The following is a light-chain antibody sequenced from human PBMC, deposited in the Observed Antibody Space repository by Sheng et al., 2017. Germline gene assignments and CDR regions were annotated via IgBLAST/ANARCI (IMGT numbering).Light chain of an antibody. V-gene: IGKV3-11*01. CDR1: QTVSRY. Sequence: EIVLTQSPATLSLSPGERATLSCRASQTVSRYLAWYQQKPGQAPRLLIYDAFNRATGIPARFSGSGSGTDFTLTISSLEPEDFAVYYXQQRTSWPTFGGGTKVEIK. CDR2: DAF. CDR3: QQRTSWPT. J-gene: IGKJ4*01.